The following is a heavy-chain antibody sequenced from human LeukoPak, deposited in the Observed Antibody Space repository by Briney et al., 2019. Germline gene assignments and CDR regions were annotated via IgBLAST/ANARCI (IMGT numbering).Heavy chain of an antibody. CDR2: INSDGSST. D-gene: IGHD6-13*01. CDR1: GFTFSSYW. Sequence: GGSLRLSCAASGFTFSSYWMHWVRQAPGKGLVWVSRINSDGSSTSYADSVKGRFTISRDNAKNTLYLQMNSLRAEDTAVYYCARDAEGYASTWYYDYWGQGTLVTVSS. CDR3: ARDAEGYASTWYYDY. J-gene: IGHJ4*02. V-gene: IGHV3-74*01.